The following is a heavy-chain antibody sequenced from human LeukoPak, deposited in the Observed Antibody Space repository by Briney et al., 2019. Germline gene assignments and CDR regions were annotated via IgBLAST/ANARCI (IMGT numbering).Heavy chain of an antibody. CDR2: IIPIFGTA. CDR1: GGTFSSYA. J-gene: IGHJ4*02. V-gene: IGHV1-69*05. Sequence: SVKVSCKASGGTFSSYAISWVRQAPGQGLEWMGGIIPIFGTANYAQKFQGRVTITTDESTSTAYMELSSLRSEDTAVYYCATYLVDYYDSSGYGLPGYSDYWGQGTLVTVSS. CDR3: ATYLVDYYDSSGYGLPGYSDY. D-gene: IGHD3-22*01.